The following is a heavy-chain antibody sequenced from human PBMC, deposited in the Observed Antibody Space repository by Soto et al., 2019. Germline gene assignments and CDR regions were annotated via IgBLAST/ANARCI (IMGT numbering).Heavy chain of an antibody. Sequence: EVQLLESGGGLVQPGGSLRLSCAASGFTFSSYAMSWVRQAPGKGLEWVSAISGSGGSTYYADSVKGRFTISRDNSKNTLYLQMNSLRAEDTAVYYCAKDLPSDSDYAGASLDYWGQGTLVTVSS. CDR1: GFTFSSYA. CDR3: AKDLPSDSDYAGASLDY. CDR2: ISGSGGST. V-gene: IGHV3-23*01. J-gene: IGHJ4*02. D-gene: IGHD4-4*01.